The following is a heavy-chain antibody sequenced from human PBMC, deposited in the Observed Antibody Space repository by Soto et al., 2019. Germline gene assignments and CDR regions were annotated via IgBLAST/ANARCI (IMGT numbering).Heavy chain of an antibody. D-gene: IGHD5-18*01. V-gene: IGHV3-49*03. CDR2: IRSKAYGGTT. Sequence: GGSLRLSCTASGFTFGDYAMSWFRQAPGKGLEWVGFIRSKAYGGTTEYAASVKGRFTISRDDSKSIAYLQMNSLKTEDTAVYYCAKRGETAYFANWGQGILVTVSS. J-gene: IGHJ4*02. CDR3: AKRGETAYFAN. CDR1: GFTFGDYA.